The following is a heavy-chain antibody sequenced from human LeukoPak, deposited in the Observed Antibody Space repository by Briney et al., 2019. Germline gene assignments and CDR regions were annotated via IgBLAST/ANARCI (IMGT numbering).Heavy chain of an antibody. CDR1: GFTFDDYT. J-gene: IGHJ4*02. CDR2: ITWDGGST. CDR3: ATERQKYFDY. Sequence: PGGSLRLSCAASGFTFDDYTMHWVRQAPRKGLEWVSLITWDGGSTFCADSVRGRFTISRDDSRNSLYLQMNSLRTEDTALYYCATERQKYFDYWGQGTLVTVSS. V-gene: IGHV3-43*01.